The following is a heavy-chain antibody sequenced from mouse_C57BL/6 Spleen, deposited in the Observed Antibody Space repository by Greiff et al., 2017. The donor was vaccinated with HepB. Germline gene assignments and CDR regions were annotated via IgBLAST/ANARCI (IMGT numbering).Heavy chain of an antibody. V-gene: IGHV1-72*01. CDR1: GYAFSSYW. J-gene: IGHJ2*01. CDR2: IDPNSGGT. D-gene: IGHD3-2*02. CDR3: ASTGELRDGYFDY. Sequence: QVQLQQSGAELVKPGASVKISCKASGYAFSSYWMNWVKQRPGRGLEWIGRIDPNSGGTKYNEKFKSKATLTVDKPSSTAYMQLSSLTSEDSAVYYCASTGELRDGYFDYWGQGTTLTVSS.